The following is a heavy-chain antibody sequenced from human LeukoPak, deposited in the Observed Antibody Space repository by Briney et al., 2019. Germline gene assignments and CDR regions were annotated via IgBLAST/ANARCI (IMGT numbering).Heavy chain of an antibody. V-gene: IGHV3-48*03. J-gene: IGHJ4*02. D-gene: IGHD6-13*01. CDR3: AREGFSSGWYVSKVFDY. Sequence: GGSLRLSCAASGFTFSSYEMNWVRQAPGKGLEWVSYISSSGSTIYYADSVKGRFTISRDNAKNSLYLQMNSLRAEDTAVYYCAREGFSSGWYVSKVFDYWGQGTLVTVSS. CDR1: GFTFSSYE. CDR2: ISSSGSTI.